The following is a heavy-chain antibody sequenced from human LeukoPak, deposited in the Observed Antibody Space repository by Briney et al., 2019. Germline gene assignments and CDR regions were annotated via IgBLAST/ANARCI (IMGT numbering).Heavy chain of an antibody. CDR1: GGSISSYY. V-gene: IGHV4-59*01. CDR3: ARVTGYMVEDYFDS. J-gene: IGHJ4*02. CDR2: IYYSGST. Sequence: SETLSLTCTVSGGSISSYYWSWIRQPPGKGLEWIGYIYYSGSTNYNPSLKSRVTISVDTSKNQFSLRLRSVTAADTAVYYCARVTGYMVEDYFDSWGQGTLVTVSS. D-gene: IGHD6-13*01.